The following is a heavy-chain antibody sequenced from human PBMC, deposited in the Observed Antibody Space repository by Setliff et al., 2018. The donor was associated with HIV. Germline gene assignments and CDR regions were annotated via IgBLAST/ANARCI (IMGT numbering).Heavy chain of an antibody. D-gene: IGHD1-26*01. J-gene: IGHJ4*02. CDR1: GDTFSNYV. CDR3: AREEYQLLSH. CDR2: ISAYNGNT. V-gene: IGHV1-18*01. Sequence: ASVKVSCKASGDTFSNYVLSWVRQAPGQGLEWMGWISAYNGNTNYAQKLQGRVTMTTDTSTSTAYMELRSLRSDDTAVYYCAREEYQLLSHWGQGTLVTVSS.